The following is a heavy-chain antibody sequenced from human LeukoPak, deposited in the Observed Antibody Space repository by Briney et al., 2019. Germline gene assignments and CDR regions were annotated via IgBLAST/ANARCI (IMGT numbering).Heavy chain of an antibody. Sequence: GGALEISFKGSGYRFTSYRIDWVRPMPGKGVEGMGIIYPGDSDTRYSPSFQGQVTISADKSISTAYLQWSSLKASDTAMYYCARLGSRHGYNWGDLWGQGTLVTVSS. CDR3: ARLGSRHGYNWGDL. CDR2: IYPGDSDT. D-gene: IGHD5-24*01. CDR1: GYRFTSYR. J-gene: IGHJ5*02. V-gene: IGHV5-51*01.